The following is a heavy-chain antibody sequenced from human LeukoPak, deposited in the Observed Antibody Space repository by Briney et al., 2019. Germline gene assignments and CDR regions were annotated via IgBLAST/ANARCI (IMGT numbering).Heavy chain of an antibody. Sequence: GGSLRLSCAASGFSFSSYSMNWVRQAPGKGLEWVSSISPSSSYIYYADSVKGRFTISRDNATNTLYLQMDSLRGEDTAVYFCAKGQHGDGHNGHFDYWGQGTLVTVSS. D-gene: IGHD5-24*01. J-gene: IGHJ4*02. CDR2: ISPSSSYI. CDR3: AKGQHGDGHNGHFDY. CDR1: GFSFSSYS. V-gene: IGHV3-21*01.